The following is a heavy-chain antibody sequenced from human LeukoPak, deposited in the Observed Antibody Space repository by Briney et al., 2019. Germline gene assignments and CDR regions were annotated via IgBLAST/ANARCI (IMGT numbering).Heavy chain of an antibody. CDR2: ISGSGGST. Sequence: GGSLRLSCAASGFTFSSYAMSWVRQAPGKGLEWVSTISGSGGSTYYADSVKGRFTISRDNSKNTLYLQMNSLRAEDTAVYYCARSSGWYYYYMDVWGKGTTVTVSS. V-gene: IGHV3-23*01. CDR3: ARSSGWYYYYMDV. D-gene: IGHD6-19*01. CDR1: GFTFSSYA. J-gene: IGHJ6*03.